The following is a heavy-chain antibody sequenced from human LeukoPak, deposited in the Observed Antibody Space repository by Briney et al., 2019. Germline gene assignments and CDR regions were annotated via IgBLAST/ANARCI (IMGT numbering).Heavy chain of an antibody. D-gene: IGHD6-19*01. CDR2: IYYSGST. Sequence: SETLSLTCTVSGGSINSYYWSWIRQSPGKGLEWIGYIYYSGSTNHNPSLKSRVTISVDTSKNQFSLKLTSVTAADTAVYYCARDGSGWSGWFDPWGQGTLVTVSS. V-gene: IGHV4-59*01. CDR3: ARDGSGWSGWFDP. CDR1: GGSINSYY. J-gene: IGHJ5*02.